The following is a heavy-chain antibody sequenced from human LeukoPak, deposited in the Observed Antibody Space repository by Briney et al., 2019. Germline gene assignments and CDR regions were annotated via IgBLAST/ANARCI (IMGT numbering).Heavy chain of an antibody. CDR1: GGSISSYY. J-gene: IGHJ5*02. V-gene: IGHV4-59*01. Sequence: PSETLPLTCTVSGGSISSYYWSWIRQSPGKGLEWIGYIYYSGSTNYKPSLKSRVTISVDTSKNQFSLKLSSVTAADTAVYYCARGGYYGSGNDFRFDPWGQGTLATVSS. D-gene: IGHD3-10*01. CDR3: ARGGYYGSGNDFRFDP. CDR2: IYYSGST.